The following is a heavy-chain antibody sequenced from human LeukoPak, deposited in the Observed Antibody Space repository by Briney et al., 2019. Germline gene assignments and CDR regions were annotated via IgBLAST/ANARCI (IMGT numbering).Heavy chain of an antibody. J-gene: IGHJ5*02. D-gene: IGHD3-10*01. CDR3: ARGFLGDLNWFDP. CDR1: GGSISSYY. V-gene: IGHV4-59*01. Sequence: SETLSLTCTVSGGSISSYYLSWIRQPPGKGLEWIGYIYYSGSTNYNPSLKSRVTISVDTSKNQFSLKLSSVTAADTAVYYCARGFLGDLNWFDPWGQGTLVTVSS. CDR2: IYYSGST.